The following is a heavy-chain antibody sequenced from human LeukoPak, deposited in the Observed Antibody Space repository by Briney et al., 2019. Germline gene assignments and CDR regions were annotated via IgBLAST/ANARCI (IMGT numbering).Heavy chain of an antibody. CDR1: GFTFSDYY. V-gene: IGHV3-11*01. CDR3: ARETVAGTFDY. CDR2: ISSSGDIT. D-gene: IGHD6-19*01. Sequence: RGSLRLSCAASGFTFSDYYISWIRQAPGKGLEWVSDISSSGDITSYADSVKGRFTISRDNAKKSLHLQMNSLRAEDSAVYYCARETVAGTFDYWGQGTQVTVSS. J-gene: IGHJ4*02.